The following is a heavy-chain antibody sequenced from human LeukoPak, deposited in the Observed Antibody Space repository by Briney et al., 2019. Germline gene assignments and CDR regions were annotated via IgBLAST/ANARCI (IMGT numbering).Heavy chain of an antibody. CDR3: ARKDWGRAFDI. Sequence: SETLSLTCAVYGGSFSGYYWSWMRHPPGRGVEWIGEINHSGSTNYNSSLKSRVPISVDTSKNQFSLKLSSVAAAVTAVDYCARKDWGRAFDIWGQGTMVTVSS. CDR1: GGSFSGYY. CDR2: INHSGST. D-gene: IGHD7-27*01. V-gene: IGHV4-34*01. J-gene: IGHJ3*02.